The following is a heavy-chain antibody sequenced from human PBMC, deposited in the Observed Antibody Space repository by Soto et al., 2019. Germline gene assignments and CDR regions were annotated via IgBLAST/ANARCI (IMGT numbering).Heavy chain of an antibody. Sequence: SGPTLVNPTQTLTLTCTFSGFSLSTSGMCVSWIRQPPGKALEWLARIDWDDDKYYSTSLKTRLTISKDTSKNQVVLTMTNMDPVDTATYYCARIVREYSGYDLYYFDYWGQGTLVTVSS. CDR3: ARIVREYSGYDLYYFDY. CDR1: GFSLSTSGMC. CDR2: IDWDDDK. V-gene: IGHV2-70*11. D-gene: IGHD5-12*01. J-gene: IGHJ4*02.